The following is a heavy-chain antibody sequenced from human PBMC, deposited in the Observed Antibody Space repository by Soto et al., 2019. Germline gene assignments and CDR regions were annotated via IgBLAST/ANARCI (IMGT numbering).Heavy chain of an antibody. D-gene: IGHD1-1*01. CDR3: AKHSPRLRTGTPHYSYSYMDV. Sequence: GGSLRLSYTASGFTCSSHSMSWVRQAPGKGLEWVSTVSASGCGTFYADSGRVRLTLSRDNSNNTLYVQMNSLRAEATAVYSCAKHSPRLRTGTPHYSYSYMDVWGKGTTVTVSS. CDR2: VSASGCGT. J-gene: IGHJ6*03. CDR1: GFTCSSHS. V-gene: IGHV3-23*01.